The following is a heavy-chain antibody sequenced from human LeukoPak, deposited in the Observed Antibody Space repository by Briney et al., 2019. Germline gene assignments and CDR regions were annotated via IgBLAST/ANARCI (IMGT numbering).Heavy chain of an antibody. V-gene: IGHV3-33*01. J-gene: IGHJ6*02. Sequence: GGSLRLSCAASGFTFSSYGMHWVRQAPGKGLEWVALIWYDGSNKYYTDSVKGRLTISRDNSKNTLYLQMNSLRAEDTAVYYCARHGSSSRDYYYGMDVWGQGTTVTVSS. CDR3: ARHGSSSRDYYYGMDV. CDR2: IWYDGSNK. CDR1: GFTFSSYG. D-gene: IGHD6-6*01.